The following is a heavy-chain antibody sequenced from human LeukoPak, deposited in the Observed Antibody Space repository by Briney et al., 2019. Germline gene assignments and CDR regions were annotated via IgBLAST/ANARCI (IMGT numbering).Heavy chain of an antibody. D-gene: IGHD6-6*01. Sequence: GESLKISCKGSGYSFTNYWITWVRQMPGKGLEWMGIIYPGDSDTRYSPSFQGQVTISVDKSISPAYLQWSSLKASDTAMYYCARLGPAPPPSSSFFDYWGQGTLVTVSS. CDR2: IYPGDSDT. CDR3: ARLGPAPPPSSSFFDY. J-gene: IGHJ4*02. CDR1: GYSFTNYW. V-gene: IGHV5-51*01.